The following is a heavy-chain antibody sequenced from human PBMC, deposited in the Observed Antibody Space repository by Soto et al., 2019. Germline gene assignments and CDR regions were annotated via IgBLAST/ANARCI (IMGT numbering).Heavy chain of an antibody. CDR3: ARDQGEQWLVLGGNWFDP. J-gene: IGHJ5*02. V-gene: IGHV3-11*06. CDR2: ISSSSSYT. Sequence: QVQLAESGGGLVKPGGSLRLSCAASGFTFSDYYMSWIRQAPGKGLEWVSYISSSSSYTNYADSVKGRFTISRDNAKNSLYLQMNSLRAEDTAVYYCARDQGEQWLVLGGNWFDPWGQGTLVTVSS. D-gene: IGHD6-19*01. CDR1: GFTFSDYY.